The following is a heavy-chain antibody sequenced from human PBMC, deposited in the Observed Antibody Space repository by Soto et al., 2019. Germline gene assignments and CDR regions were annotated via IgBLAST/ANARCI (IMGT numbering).Heavy chain of an antibody. CDR3: ARDLYSSRWYVRAFAM. CDR1: GGTFSSYT. D-gene: IGHD6-13*01. V-gene: IGHV1-69*04. J-gene: IGHJ3*02. CDR2: IIPILGIA. Sequence: ASVKVSCKTSGGTFSSYTISCVRQAPGQGLEWMGRIIPILGIANYAQKFQGRVTMTRDTSTSTVYLELSSLRSEDTAVYYCARDLYSSRWYVRAFAMWGQGTMVTVSS.